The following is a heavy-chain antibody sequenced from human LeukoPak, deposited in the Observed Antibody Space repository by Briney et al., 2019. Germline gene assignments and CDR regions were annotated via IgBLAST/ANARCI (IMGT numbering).Heavy chain of an antibody. D-gene: IGHD1-1*01. CDR3: AKAPPYKKYFDY. CDR1: GFPFNAYW. J-gene: IGHJ4*02. CDR2: ISNSGDAT. Sequence: GGSLRLSCAASGFPFNAYWMTWVRQAPGKGLEWVSTISNSGDATYYADSVKGRFTISRDNSKNTLYLQMNILRAEDTAVYYCAKAPPYKKYFDYWGQGTLVTVSS. V-gene: IGHV3-23*01.